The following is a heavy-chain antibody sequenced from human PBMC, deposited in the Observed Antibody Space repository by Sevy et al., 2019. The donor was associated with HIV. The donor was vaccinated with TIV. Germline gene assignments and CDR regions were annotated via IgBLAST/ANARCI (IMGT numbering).Heavy chain of an antibody. CDR1: GFTFSNAW. V-gene: IGHV3-15*01. D-gene: IGHD3-10*01. J-gene: IGHJ4*02. Sequence: GGSLRLSCAASGFTFSNAWMSWVRQAPGKGLEWVGRIKSKTDDATTYYAAPVKGRFTISRDDSNNMLHLQMNSLKTEDTAMYYCTTDRPFDGSGSCDYWGQGTLVTVSS. CDR2: IKSKTDDATT. CDR3: TTDRPFDGSGSCDY.